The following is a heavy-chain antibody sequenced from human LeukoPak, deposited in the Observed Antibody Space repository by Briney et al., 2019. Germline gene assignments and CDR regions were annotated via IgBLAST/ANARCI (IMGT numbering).Heavy chain of an antibody. CDR3: AKGSYYDSSGSVYFDY. V-gene: IGHV3-23*01. CDR1: GVTCSSYA. J-gene: IGHJ4*02. Sequence: GGSLRLSCVVSGVTCSSYAMSWVRQAPGKGLEWVSGGSGSGDNTYYADSVKGRFTISRDNSKNTLYVQMNSLGTEDTAAYYCAKGSYYDSSGSVYFDYWGQGTLVTVSS. D-gene: IGHD3-22*01. CDR2: GSGSGDNT.